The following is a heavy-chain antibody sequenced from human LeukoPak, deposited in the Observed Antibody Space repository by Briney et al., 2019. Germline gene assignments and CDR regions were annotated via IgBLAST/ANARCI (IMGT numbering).Heavy chain of an antibody. V-gene: IGHV3-23*01. D-gene: IGHD6-19*01. CDR2: LTGYGGA. CDR1: GLSFTNYA. CDR3: AKIEGSGWYERDC. J-gene: IGHJ4*02. Sequence: GGSLRLSCEASGLSFTNYAMMWVRQAPGKGLQWISTLTGYGGAYYADSGEGRFIISRDISKNTMFLQMYSLRAEDTAVYYCAKIEGSGWYERDCWGQGTLVTVSS.